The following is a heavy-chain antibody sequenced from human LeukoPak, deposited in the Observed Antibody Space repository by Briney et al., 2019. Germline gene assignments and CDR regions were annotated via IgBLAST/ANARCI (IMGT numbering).Heavy chain of an antibody. Sequence: RGSLRLSCAASGFIFSSYAMSWVRQAPGKGLEWVSTISAAGGITYYADSVKGRFTISRDNSKNTLFLQMSSLRAEDTAVYYCAGYYCSSGTCRKYLDYWGQGTLVTVSS. J-gene: IGHJ4*02. CDR2: ISAAGGIT. D-gene: IGHD2-15*01. CDR1: GFIFSSYA. CDR3: AGYYCSSGTCRKYLDY. V-gene: IGHV3-23*01.